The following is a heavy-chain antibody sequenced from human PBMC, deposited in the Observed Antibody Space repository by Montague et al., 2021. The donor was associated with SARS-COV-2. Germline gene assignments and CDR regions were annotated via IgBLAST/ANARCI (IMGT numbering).Heavy chain of an antibody. V-gene: IGHV3-64*02. CDR3: AKEVPRWYFDL. CDR2: IGDRGINT. CDR1: GFPFSIYA. J-gene: IGHJ2*01. Sequence: FLRLSCAASGFPFSIYAIHWVRQAPGKGLEYVSAIGDRGINTYYADSVKGRFTISRDDSKNTVYLQMGSLKTEDMAVYYCAKEVPRWYFDLWGRGTPVTVSS.